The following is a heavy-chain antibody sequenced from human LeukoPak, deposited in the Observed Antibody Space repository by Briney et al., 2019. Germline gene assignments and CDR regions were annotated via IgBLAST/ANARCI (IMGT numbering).Heavy chain of an antibody. Sequence: GGSLRLSCAASGFTFSSYAMSWVRPAPGKGLEWVSAISGSGGSTYYADSVKGRFTISRDNSKNTLYLQMNSLRAEDTAVYYCAKPLYRSGSYFDYWGQGNLVTVSS. CDR1: GFTFSSYA. D-gene: IGHD1-26*01. J-gene: IGHJ4*02. V-gene: IGHV3-23*01. CDR2: ISGSGGST. CDR3: AKPLYRSGSYFDY.